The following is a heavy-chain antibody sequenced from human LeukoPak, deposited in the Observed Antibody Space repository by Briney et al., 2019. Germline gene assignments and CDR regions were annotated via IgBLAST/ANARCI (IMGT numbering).Heavy chain of an antibody. CDR3: AREPIVGATTEFYFDY. D-gene: IGHD1-26*01. J-gene: IGHJ4*02. CDR1: GGTFSSYA. CDR2: IIPIFGTA. Sequence: ASVKVSCKASGGTFSSYAISWVRQAPGQGLEWMGRIIPIFGTANYAQKFQGRVTITTDESTSTAYMELSSLRSEDTAVYYCAREPIVGATTEFYFDYGGQGTLVTVSS. V-gene: IGHV1-69*05.